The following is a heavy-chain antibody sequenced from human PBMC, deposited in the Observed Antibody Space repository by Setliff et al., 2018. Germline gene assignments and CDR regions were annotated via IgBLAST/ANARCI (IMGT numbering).Heavy chain of an antibody. CDR3: ARDLGHGGDSDY. CDR1: GGSISSGDYY. D-gene: IGHD2-21*02. J-gene: IGHJ4*02. V-gene: IGHV4-39*07. Sequence: PSETLSLTCTVSGGSISSGDYYWSWIRQPPGKGLEWVGSIGHTGSINYNPSLKSRLTISRDTSKNQVSLKLNSVTATDTAVYYCARDLGHGGDSDYWGQGILVTVSS. CDR2: IGHTGSI.